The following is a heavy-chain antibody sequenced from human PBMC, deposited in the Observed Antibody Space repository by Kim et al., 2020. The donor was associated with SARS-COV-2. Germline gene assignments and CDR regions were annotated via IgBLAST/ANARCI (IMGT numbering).Heavy chain of an antibody. D-gene: IGHD5-18*01. CDR3: ARGGEWAGYSYGYERYYYHRMGV. J-gene: IGHJ6*02. V-gene: IGHV3-11*01. CDR1: GFTFSDYY. Sequence: GGSLRLSCAASGFTFSDYYMSWIRQAPGKGLEWVSYISSSGSTIYYADSVKGRFTISRDNAKNSLYLQMNSLRAEDTAVYYCARGGEWAGYSYGYERYYYHRMGVWGQGTTVTVSS. CDR2: ISSSGSTI.